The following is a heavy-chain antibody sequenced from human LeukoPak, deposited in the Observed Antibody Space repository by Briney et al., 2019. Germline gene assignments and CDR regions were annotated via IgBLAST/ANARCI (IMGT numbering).Heavy chain of an antibody. CDR1: GFTFISYG. J-gene: IGHJ6*03. Sequence: GRSLRLSCAASGFTFISYGMHWVRQAPGKGLGWVAFIRNDGSNKYYADSVKGRFTISRDNSKNPLYLQMKRMRAEDTAVYYCAKGGGYEAQYYYYYLDVWGKGTTVTISS. D-gene: IGHD5-12*01. V-gene: IGHV3-30*02. CDR2: IRNDGSNK. CDR3: AKGGGYEAQYYYYYLDV.